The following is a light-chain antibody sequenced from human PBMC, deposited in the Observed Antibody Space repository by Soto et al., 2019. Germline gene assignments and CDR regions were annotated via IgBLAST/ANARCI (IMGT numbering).Light chain of an antibody. CDR1: QSITNY. J-gene: IGKJ1*01. V-gene: IGKV1-9*01. CDR3: QQFHTYPWT. CDR2: TAS. Sequence: DIQMTQSPSSLSASVGDRVTITCRASQSITNYLAWYQQKPGKAPKPLIYTASTLQSGVPSRFSGSGAGAESTLTITGLQPEDFATYFCQQFHTYPWTCGQGTKV.